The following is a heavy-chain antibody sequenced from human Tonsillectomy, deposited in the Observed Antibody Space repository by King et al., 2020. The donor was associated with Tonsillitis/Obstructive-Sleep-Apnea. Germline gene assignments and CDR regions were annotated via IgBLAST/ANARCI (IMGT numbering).Heavy chain of an antibody. J-gene: IGHJ4*02. V-gene: IGHV3-30*18. D-gene: IGHD4-17*01. CDR3: AKDGSPGRGYGDYGGIDY. CDR1: GFTFSYYG. CDR2: ISFDGSNK. Sequence: VQLVESGGGVVQPGRSLRLSCAASGFTFSYYGMHWVRQAPGKGLEWVAVISFDGSNKYYADSGKGRFTISRDKSKKTLYLQMNSLSAEDTAVYYCAKDGSPGRGYGDYGGIDYWGQGTLVTVSS.